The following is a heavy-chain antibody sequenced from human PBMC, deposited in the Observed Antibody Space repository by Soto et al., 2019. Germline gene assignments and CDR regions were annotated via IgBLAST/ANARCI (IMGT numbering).Heavy chain of an antibody. Sequence: EVQLVESGGGLVQPGGSLRLSCAASGFTFRTYWMNWVRQAPGKGLEWVANIKQDGSEKYYVDSVKGRFTISRDNAKNSLYLQMNSLRAEDTAGYYCARDWGYCSGGACYTVLDFWGQGILVTVSS. D-gene: IGHD2-15*01. CDR1: GFTFRTYW. CDR3: ARDWGYCSGGACYTVLDF. V-gene: IGHV3-7*01. J-gene: IGHJ4*02. CDR2: IKQDGSEK.